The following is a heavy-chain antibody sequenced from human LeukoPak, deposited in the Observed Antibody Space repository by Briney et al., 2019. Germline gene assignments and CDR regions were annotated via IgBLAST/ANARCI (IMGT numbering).Heavy chain of an antibody. CDR3: ARGWHDFWSGYYGGPNWFDP. CDR2: IYHSGST. J-gene: IGHJ5*02. V-gene: IGHV4-30-2*01. D-gene: IGHD3-3*01. CDR1: GGSISSGGYS. Sequence: SETLSLTCAASGGSISSGGYSWSWIRQPPGKGLEWIGYIYHSGSTYYNPSLKSRVTISVDRSKNQFSLKLSSVTAADTAVYYCARGWHDFWSGYYGGPNWFDPWGQGTLVTVSS.